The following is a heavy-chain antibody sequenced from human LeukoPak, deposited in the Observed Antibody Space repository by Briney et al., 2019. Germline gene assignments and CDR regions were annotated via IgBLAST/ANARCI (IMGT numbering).Heavy chain of an antibody. V-gene: IGHV3-30*02. J-gene: IGHJ3*02. Sequence: SGGSLRLSCAASGFTFSSYGMHWVRQAPGKGLEWVAFIRYDGSNKYYADSVKGRFTISRDNSKNTLYLQMNSLGAEDTAVYYCANPYDFWSGFSAPHIWGQGTMVTVSS. D-gene: IGHD3-3*01. CDR3: ANPYDFWSGFSAPHI. CDR1: GFTFSSYG. CDR2: IRYDGSNK.